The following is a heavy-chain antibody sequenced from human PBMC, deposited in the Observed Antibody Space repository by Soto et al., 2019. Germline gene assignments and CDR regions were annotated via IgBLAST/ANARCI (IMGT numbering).Heavy chain of an antibody. D-gene: IGHD3-10*01. CDR3: AKGPHSASGYYYMDV. V-gene: IGHV3-74*01. Sequence: PGGSLRLSCAASGFTFSSYWMHWVRQAPGKGLVWVSRINSDGSSTSYADSVKGRFTISRDNAKNTLYLQMNSLRAEDTAVYYCAKGPHSASGYYYMDVWGKGTTVTVSS. CDR2: INSDGSST. J-gene: IGHJ6*03. CDR1: GFTFSSYW.